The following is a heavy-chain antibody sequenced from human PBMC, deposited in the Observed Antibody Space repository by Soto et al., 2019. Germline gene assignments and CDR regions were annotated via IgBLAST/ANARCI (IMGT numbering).Heavy chain of an antibody. Sequence: PSETLSLTCTVSGGSISSYYWSWIRQPAGKGLEWIGRIYTSGSTNYNPSLKSRVTMSVDTSKNQFSPKLSSVTAADTAVYYCARDTGYCSGGSCPGPHWFDPWGQGTLVTVSS. J-gene: IGHJ5*02. D-gene: IGHD2-15*01. CDR1: GGSISSYY. V-gene: IGHV4-4*07. CDR2: IYTSGST. CDR3: ARDTGYCSGGSCPGPHWFDP.